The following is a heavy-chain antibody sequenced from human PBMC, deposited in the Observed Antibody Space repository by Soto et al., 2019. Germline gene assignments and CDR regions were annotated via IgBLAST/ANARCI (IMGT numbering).Heavy chain of an antibody. CDR3: AKDGPRGLRFLEWLLSYFDY. CDR2: IWYDGSKT. D-gene: IGHD3-3*01. Sequence: GWSLRLSCAASGFTFSNYGFHWVRQAPGKGLEWVAVIWYDGSKTYYVESVKGRFTISRGNSKNTLYLQMNSLRAEDTAVYYCAKDGPRGLRFLEWLLSYFDYWGQGTLVTVSS. CDR1: GFTFSNYG. J-gene: IGHJ4*02. V-gene: IGHV3-33*06.